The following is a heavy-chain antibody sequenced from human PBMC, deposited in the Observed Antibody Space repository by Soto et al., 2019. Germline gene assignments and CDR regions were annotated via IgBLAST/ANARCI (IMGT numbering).Heavy chain of an antibody. CDR3: ARGVGAVARYYFDY. CDR1: GDSISSGYW. CDR2: IHYVGST. V-gene: IGHV4-4*02. J-gene: IGHJ4*02. D-gene: IGHD6-19*01. Sequence: QVQLQESGPGLVKPSGTLSLTCTVSGDSISSGYWWSWVRQPPGKGLEWIGEIHYVGSTNYNPSLKSRVTLSVDKSKKQFSLNLSSVTAPDTAVYYCARGVGAVARYYFDYWGQGILVTVSS.